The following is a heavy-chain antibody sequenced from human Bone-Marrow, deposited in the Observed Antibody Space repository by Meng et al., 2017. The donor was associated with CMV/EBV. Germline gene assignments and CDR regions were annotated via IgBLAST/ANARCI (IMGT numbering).Heavy chain of an antibody. CDR2: IIPILGIA. CDR3: ARADYRRGENNWFDP. CDR1: GGTFSSYA. Sequence: SVKVSCKASGGTFSSYAISWVRQAPGQGLEWMGGIIPILGIANYAQKFQGRVTITADKSTSTAYMELSSLRSEDTAVYYCARADYRRGENNWFDPWGQGTLATVSS. D-gene: IGHD3-16*01. J-gene: IGHJ5*01. V-gene: IGHV1-69*10.